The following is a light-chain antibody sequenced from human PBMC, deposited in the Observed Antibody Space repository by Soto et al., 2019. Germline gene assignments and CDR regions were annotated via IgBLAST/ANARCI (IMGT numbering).Light chain of an antibody. CDR1: QAIRND. CDR3: LHDYSYPRT. V-gene: IGKV1-6*01. Sequence: AIQMTQSPSSLSASVGDRVIITCRASQAIRNDLGWYQQKPGKAPKLLLYTASTLQSGVPSRFSGSGSGADFTLTIRRLQPEDSATYYCLHDYSYPRTFGQGTKVEIK. CDR2: TAS. J-gene: IGKJ1*01.